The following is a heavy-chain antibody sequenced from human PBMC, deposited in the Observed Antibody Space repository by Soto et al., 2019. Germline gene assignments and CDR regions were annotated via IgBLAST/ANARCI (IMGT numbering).Heavy chain of an antibody. V-gene: IGHV3-30*18. J-gene: IGHJ4*02. CDR3: AKGDVMIVVETPEDY. CDR1: GFTFSSYG. CDR2: ISYDGSNK. Sequence: QVQLVESGGGVVQPGRSLRLSCAASGFTFSSYGMHWVRQAPGKGLEWVAVISYDGSNKYYADSVKGRFTISRDNSKNTLYLQMNSLRAEDTAVYYCAKGDVMIVVETPEDYWGQGTLVTVSS. D-gene: IGHD3-22*01.